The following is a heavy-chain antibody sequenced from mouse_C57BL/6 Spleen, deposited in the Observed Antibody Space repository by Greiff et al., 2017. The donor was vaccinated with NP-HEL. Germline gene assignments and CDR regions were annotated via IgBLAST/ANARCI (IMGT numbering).Heavy chain of an antibody. V-gene: IGHV1-54*01. J-gene: IGHJ4*01. D-gene: IGHD1-1*01. CDR2: INPGSGGT. Sequence: QVQLQQSGAELVRPGTSVKVSCKASGYAFTNYLIEWVKQRPGQGLEWIGVINPGSGGTNYNEKFKGKAPLTADKSSSTAYMQRSSLTSEDSAVYFCARPITTVVDYAMDYWGQGTTVTVSS. CDR1: GYAFTNYL. CDR3: ARPITTVVDYAMDY.